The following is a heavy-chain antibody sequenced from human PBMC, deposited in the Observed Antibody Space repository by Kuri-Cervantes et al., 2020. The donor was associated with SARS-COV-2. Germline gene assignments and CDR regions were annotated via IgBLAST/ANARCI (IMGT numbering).Heavy chain of an antibody. CDR2: IDWDDDK. D-gene: IGHD4-11*01. CDR1: GFSLNTGGMC. J-gene: IGHJ4*02. V-gene: IGHV2-70*11. CDR3: ARIQATTVIADF. Sequence: YGPTLVKPPPTLTLTCTFSGFSLNTGGMCVSWIRQPPGKALEWLARIDWDDDKYYSTSLRTRLTISKDTSKNQVVLTMTNVDPVDTATYYCARIQATTVIADFWGQGTLVTVSS.